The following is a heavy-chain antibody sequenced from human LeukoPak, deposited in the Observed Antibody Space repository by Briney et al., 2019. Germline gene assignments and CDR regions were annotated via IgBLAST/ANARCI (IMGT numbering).Heavy chain of an antibody. V-gene: IGHV3-9*01. J-gene: IGHJ5*02. CDR1: GFTFDDYA. CDR2: ISWNSGSI. D-gene: IGHD1-26*01. Sequence: GGSLRLSCAASGFTFDDYAMHWVRQAPGKGLEWVSGISWNSGSIGHADSVKGRFTISRDNAKNSLYLQMNSLRAEDTALYYCAKESGSWFDPWGQGTLVTVSS. CDR3: AKESGSWFDP.